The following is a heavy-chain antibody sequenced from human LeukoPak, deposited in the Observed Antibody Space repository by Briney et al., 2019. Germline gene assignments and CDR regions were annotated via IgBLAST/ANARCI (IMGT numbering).Heavy chain of an antibody. CDR2: ISSSSGII. V-gene: IGHV3-48*04. Sequence: GGSLRLSCAASGFTFSSHNMNWVRQAPGKGLEWVSYISSSSGIIYYADSVKGRFTISRDNAKRSLYLQMNSLRAEDTAVYYCARVPLYWQDPFDFWGQGTLVTVSS. CDR1: GFTFSSHN. D-gene: IGHD2-15*01. CDR3: ARVPLYWQDPFDF. J-gene: IGHJ4*02.